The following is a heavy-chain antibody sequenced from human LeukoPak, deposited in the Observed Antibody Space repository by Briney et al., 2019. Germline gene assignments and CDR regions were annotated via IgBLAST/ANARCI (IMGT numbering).Heavy chain of an antibody. CDR3: ARVVAVAGPDY. Sequence: GGSLRLYCAASGFSFSSYSMNWVRQAPGKGLEWVSSISSSSYIYYADSVKGRFTISRDNAKNSLYLQMNSLRAEDTAVYYCARVVAVAGPDYWGQGTLVTVSS. CDR2: ISSSSYI. D-gene: IGHD6-19*01. J-gene: IGHJ4*02. V-gene: IGHV3-21*01. CDR1: GFSFSSYS.